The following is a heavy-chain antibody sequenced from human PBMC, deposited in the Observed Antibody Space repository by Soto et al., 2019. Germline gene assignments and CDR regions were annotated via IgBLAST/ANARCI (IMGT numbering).Heavy chain of an antibody. D-gene: IGHD5-12*01. CDR2: ISYDGSNK. CDR1: GFTFSSYG. CDR3: AKESVATRANWFDP. J-gene: IGHJ5*02. Sequence: QVQLVESGGGVVQPGRSLRLSCAASGFTFSSYGMHWVRQAPGKGLEWVAVISYDGSNKYYAVSVKGRFTISRDNSKNTLYLQMNSLRAEDTAVYYCAKESVATRANWFDPWGQGTLVTVSS. V-gene: IGHV3-30*18.